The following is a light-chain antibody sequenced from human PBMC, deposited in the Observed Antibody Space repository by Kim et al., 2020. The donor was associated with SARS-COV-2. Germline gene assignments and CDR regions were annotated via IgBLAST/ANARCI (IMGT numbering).Light chain of an antibody. J-gene: IGLJ3*02. CDR3: SSYTSSSTLWV. Sequence: QSALTQPASVSGSPGQSITISCTGTSSDVGGYNYVSWYQQHPGKAPKLMIYDVSKRPSGVSNRFSGSKSGNTASLTISGLQAEDKADYYCSSYTSSSTLWVFGGGTKL. CDR1: SSDVGGYNY. CDR2: DVS. V-gene: IGLV2-14*01.